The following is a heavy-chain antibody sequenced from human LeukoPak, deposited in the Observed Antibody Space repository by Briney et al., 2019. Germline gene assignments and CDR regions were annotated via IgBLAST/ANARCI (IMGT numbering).Heavy chain of an antibody. Sequence: GGSLRLSCVASGFIFNKHAMSWVRQAAGKGLEWVSCLSGSRSSTDYADSANRRFPVSIAKSKTMLLLQMNSLRAADTAIYYCAKERDYGPADYWGQGTLVTVSS. V-gene: IGHV3-23*01. CDR1: GFIFNKHA. D-gene: IGHD4/OR15-4a*01. CDR2: LSGSRSST. J-gene: IGHJ4*02. CDR3: AKERDYGPADY.